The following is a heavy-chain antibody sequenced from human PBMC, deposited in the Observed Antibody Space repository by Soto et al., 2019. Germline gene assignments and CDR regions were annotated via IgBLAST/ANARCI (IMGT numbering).Heavy chain of an antibody. D-gene: IGHD1-20*01. Sequence: QVQLVQSGAEVKKPGSSVKVSCKASGGTFSSYAISWVRQAPGQGLEWMGGIITLFGTANYAQKFQGRVTITADESTSTAYMELSSLRSEETAVYYCARSITGTVSYYYGMAVWGQGTTVTVSS. V-gene: IGHV1-69*12. CDR1: GGTFSSYA. J-gene: IGHJ6*02. CDR2: IITLFGTA. CDR3: ARSITGTVSYYYGMAV.